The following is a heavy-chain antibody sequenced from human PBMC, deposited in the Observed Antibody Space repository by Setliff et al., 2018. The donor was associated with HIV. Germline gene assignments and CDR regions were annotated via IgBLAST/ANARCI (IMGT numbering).Heavy chain of an antibody. CDR2: VDPEDDKT. V-gene: IGHV1-69-2*01. CDR3: ATPLSHDSSGREPFDY. D-gene: IGHD3-22*01. CDR1: GYSFTDYY. Sequence: ASVKVSCKASGYSFTDYYMHWVQQAPGKGLEWMGRVDPEDDKTIYAEKFQGRVTMTTATSSDTAYLYLSSLRSEDTAVYYCATPLSHDSSGREPFDYWGQGTLVTVSS. J-gene: IGHJ4*02.